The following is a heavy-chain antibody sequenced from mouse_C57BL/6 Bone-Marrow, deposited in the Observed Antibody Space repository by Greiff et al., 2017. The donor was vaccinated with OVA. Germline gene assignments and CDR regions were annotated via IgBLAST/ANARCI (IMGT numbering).Heavy chain of an antibody. Sequence: VQLQQSGAELVRPGASVKLSCTASGFNIKDDYMHWVKQRPEQGLEWIGWIDPENGDTEYASKFQGKATITADTSSNTAYLQLSSLTSEDTAVYYCATFTTVGFDYWGQGTPLTVSA. CDR2: IDPENGDT. D-gene: IGHD1-1*01. J-gene: IGHJ2*01. CDR1: GFNIKDDY. CDR3: ATFTTVGFDY. V-gene: IGHV14-4*01.